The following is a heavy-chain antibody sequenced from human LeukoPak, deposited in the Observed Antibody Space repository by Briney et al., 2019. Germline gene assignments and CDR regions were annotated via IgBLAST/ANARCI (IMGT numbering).Heavy chain of an antibody. J-gene: IGHJ4*02. CDR1: GGSITSSSYY. D-gene: IGHD4-11*01. V-gene: IGHV4-39*01. CDR3: ARHGGTRITLVEVYYFDY. CDR2: IYYTGGT. Sequence: SETLSLTCSVSGGSITSSSYYWGWIRQPPEKGLEWIGSIYYTGGTYYSPSLKSRVTMTVDTSKNQFSLKLSSVTAADTAVYYCARHGGTRITLVEVYYFDYWGQGTMVTVSS.